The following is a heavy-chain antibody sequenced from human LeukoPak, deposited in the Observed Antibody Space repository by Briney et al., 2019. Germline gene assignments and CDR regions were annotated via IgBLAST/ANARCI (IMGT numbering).Heavy chain of an antibody. V-gene: IGHV3-30*18. Sequence: GRSLRLSCAASGFTFSSYGMHWVRQAPGKGLEWVAVISYDGSNKYYADSVKGRFTISRDNSKNTLYLQMNSLRAEDTAVYYCAKKPAKMGRGGTYYFDYWGQGTLVTVSS. CDR3: AKKPAKMGRGGTYYFDY. D-gene: IGHD3-10*01. CDR1: GFTFSSYG. CDR2: ISYDGSNK. J-gene: IGHJ4*02.